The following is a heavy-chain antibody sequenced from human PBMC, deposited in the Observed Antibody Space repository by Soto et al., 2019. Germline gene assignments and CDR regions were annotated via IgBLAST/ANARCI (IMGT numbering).Heavy chain of an antibody. V-gene: IGHV4-59*01. CDR3: ARVGPSYCSGDDCYSEGVWIDS. D-gene: IGHD2-15*01. Sequence: KPSETLSLTCTVSGGSISSFYWTWIRQPPGKGLEWIAYIYYNGYTSYNPSLRSRVTISIDTSRNQFSLELTSVTAADTAVYYCARVGPSYCSGDDCYSEGVWIDSWGPGTLVTVSS. J-gene: IGHJ4*02. CDR2: IYYNGYT. CDR1: GGSISSFY.